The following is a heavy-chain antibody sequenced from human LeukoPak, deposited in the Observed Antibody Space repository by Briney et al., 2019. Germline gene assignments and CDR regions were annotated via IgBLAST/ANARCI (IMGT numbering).Heavy chain of an antibody. Sequence: ASVKVSCKASGYTFTSYDINWVRQATGQGLEWMGWMNPNSGNTGYAQKFQGRVTMTRNTSISTAYMELSSLRSDDTAVYYCARNPMYSYYYYMDVWGKGTTVTVSS. V-gene: IGHV1-8*01. D-gene: IGHD1-1*01. J-gene: IGHJ6*03. CDR1: GYTFTSYD. CDR3: ARNPMYSYYYYMDV. CDR2: MNPNSGNT.